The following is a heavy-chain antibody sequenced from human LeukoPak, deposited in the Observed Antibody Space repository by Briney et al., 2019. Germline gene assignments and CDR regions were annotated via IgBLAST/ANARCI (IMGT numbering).Heavy chain of an antibody. CDR2: ISGSGGST. J-gene: IGHJ4*02. D-gene: IGHD3-22*01. V-gene: IGHV3-23*01. CDR3: AKGDYYDSSGPGGGFDY. Sequence: GGSLRLSCAASGFTFSTYAMSWVRQAPGKGLEWVSAISGSGGSTYYADSVKGRFTISRDNSKNTLYLQMNSLRAEDTAVYYCAKGDYYDSSGPGGGFDYWGQGTLVTVSS. CDR1: GFTFSTYA.